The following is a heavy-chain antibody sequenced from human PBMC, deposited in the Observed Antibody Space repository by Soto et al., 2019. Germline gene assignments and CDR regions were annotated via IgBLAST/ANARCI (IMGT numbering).Heavy chain of an antibody. D-gene: IGHD1-26*01. Sequence: GASVKVSCKASGYTFTGYSSHWVRQAPGQRLEWMGWIDAANGNTKYSRRFQGRVSITSDTSASTAYMELSGLRSEDTAVYYCGRSVVGATGEILYNAMDVWGQGTTVTVS. J-gene: IGHJ6*02. CDR2: IDAANGNT. V-gene: IGHV1-3*01. CDR3: GRSVVGATGEILYNAMDV. CDR1: GYTFTGYS.